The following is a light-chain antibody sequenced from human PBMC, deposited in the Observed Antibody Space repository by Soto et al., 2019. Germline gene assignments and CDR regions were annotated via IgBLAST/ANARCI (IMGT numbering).Light chain of an antibody. V-gene: IGLV2-14*01. J-gene: IGLJ3*02. CDR1: SSDVGGYNY. CDR2: EVS. Sequence: QSALTQPASVSGSPGQSITISCTGTSSDVGGYNYVSWYQQHPGKAPKLMIYEVSNRPSGVSDRFSGSKSGNTASLTISGLQAEDEADYYCSSYTTSRTWVFGGGTKRPS. CDR3: SSYTTSRTWV.